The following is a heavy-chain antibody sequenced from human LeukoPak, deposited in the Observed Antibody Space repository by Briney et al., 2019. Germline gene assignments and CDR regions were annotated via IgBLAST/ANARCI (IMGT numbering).Heavy chain of an antibody. Sequence: PSETLSLTCTVSGGSISSGSYYWSWIRQPAGKGLEWIGRIYTSGSTNYNPSLKSRVTISVDTSKNQFSLKLSSVTAADTAVYYCAREQLPLTGGHYYGMDVWGQGTTVTVSS. J-gene: IGHJ6*02. CDR1: GGSISSGSYY. D-gene: IGHD1-7*01. CDR3: AREQLPLTGGHYYGMDV. CDR2: IYTSGST. V-gene: IGHV4-61*02.